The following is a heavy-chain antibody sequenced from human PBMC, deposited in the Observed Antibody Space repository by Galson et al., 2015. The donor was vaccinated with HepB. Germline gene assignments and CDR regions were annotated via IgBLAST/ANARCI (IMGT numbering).Heavy chain of an antibody. CDR1: GYTFTSYD. Sequence: SVKVSCKASGYTFTSYDINWVRQASGQGLEWMGWMHPNNGNTVYAQKFQGRVTMTRNTYTSTAYMELSSLRSEDTAVCYCARGSAWRGYYYMDGWGKGTTVTVSS. V-gene: IGHV1-8*01. D-gene: IGHD3-16*01. J-gene: IGHJ6*03. CDR3: ARGSAWRGYYYMDG. CDR2: MHPNNGNT.